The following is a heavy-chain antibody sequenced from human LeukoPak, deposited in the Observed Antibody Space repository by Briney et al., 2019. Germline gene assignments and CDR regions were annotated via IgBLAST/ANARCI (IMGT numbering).Heavy chain of an antibody. CDR3: ARTGGDGYNFYYFDY. CDR2: IKQGGSEK. D-gene: IGHD5-24*01. V-gene: IGHV3-7*01. J-gene: IGHJ4*02. CDR1: GFTFSSYW. Sequence: PGGSLRLSCAASGFTFSSYWMSWVRQAPGKGLEWVANIKQGGSEKYYVDSVKGRFTISRDNAKNSLYLQMNRLRGEDTAVYYCARTGGDGYNFYYFDYWGQGTLVTVSS.